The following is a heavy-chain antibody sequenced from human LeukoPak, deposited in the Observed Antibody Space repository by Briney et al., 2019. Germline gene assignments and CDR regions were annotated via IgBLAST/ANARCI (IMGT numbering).Heavy chain of an antibody. J-gene: IGHJ6*02. CDR1: GFTFSSYS. V-gene: IGHV3-21*01. CDR3: ARDRMVRGVIVYYGMDV. D-gene: IGHD3-10*01. Sequence: GGSLRLSCAASGFTFSSYSMNWVRQAPGKGLEWVSSISSSSSSYIYYADSVKGRFTITRDNAKNSLYLQMSSLRAEDTAVYYCARDRMVRGVIVYYGMDVWGQGTTVTVSS. CDR2: ISSSSSSYI.